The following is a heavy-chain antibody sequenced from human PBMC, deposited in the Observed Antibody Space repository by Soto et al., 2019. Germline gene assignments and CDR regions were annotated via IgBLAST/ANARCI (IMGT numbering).Heavy chain of an antibody. CDR2: IYYSGST. J-gene: IGHJ5*02. CDR1: GGSVSSGSYY. V-gene: IGHV4-61*01. Sequence: SETLSLTCTVSGGSVSSGSYYWSWILHPPGKGLEWIGYIYYSGSTNYNPSLKSRVTISVDTSKNQFSLKLSSVTAADTAVYYCARIITMVRGVIIIPNWFDPWGQGTLVTVSS. D-gene: IGHD3-10*01. CDR3: ARIITMVRGVIIIPNWFDP.